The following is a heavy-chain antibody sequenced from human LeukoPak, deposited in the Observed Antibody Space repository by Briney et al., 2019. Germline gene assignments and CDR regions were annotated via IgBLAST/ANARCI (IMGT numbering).Heavy chain of an antibody. CDR3: ASGLGRDQVYFDL. J-gene: IGHJ2*01. CDR2: INWNSGTL. V-gene: IGHV3-9*01. D-gene: IGHD1-26*01. Sequence: GRSLRLSCAASGFIFDDYGMHWVRQAPGKGLELVSTINWNSGTLAYADSVKGRFTISRDNANNSLFPQMNSLRTEDTALYYCASGLGRDQVYFDLWGRGTLATVSS. CDR1: GFIFDDYG.